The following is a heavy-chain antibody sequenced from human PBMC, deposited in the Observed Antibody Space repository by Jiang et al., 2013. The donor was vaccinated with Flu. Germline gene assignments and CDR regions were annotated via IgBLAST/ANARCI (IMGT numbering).Heavy chain of an antibody. J-gene: IGHJ4*02. D-gene: IGHD6-19*01. CDR2: ISSSSTTK. CDR1: GFSFSTYN. Sequence: LVQPGGSLRLSCAASGFSFSTYNMNWVRQAPGKGPEWVSYISSSSTTKYYADSVKGRFTISRDNAKNSLFLQMSSLRDEDTAMYYCARGSARGLAVSGDWGQGTLVTVSS. V-gene: IGHV3-48*02. CDR3: ARGSARGLAVSGD.